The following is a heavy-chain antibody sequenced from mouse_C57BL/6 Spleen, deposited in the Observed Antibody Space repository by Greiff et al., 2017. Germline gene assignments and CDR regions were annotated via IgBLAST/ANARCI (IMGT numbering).Heavy chain of an antibody. J-gene: IGHJ1*03. CDR2: ISSGGSYT. V-gene: IGHV5-6*01. CDR1: GFTFSSYG. D-gene: IGHD1-1*01. CDR3: ARHDYYGSIWYFDV. Sequence: EVQLVESGGDLVKPGGSLKLSCAASGFTFSSYGMSWVRQTPDKRLEWVATISSGGSYTYYPDSVKGRFTISRDNAKNTLYLQMSSLKSEDTAMYYCARHDYYGSIWYFDVWGTGTTVTVSS.